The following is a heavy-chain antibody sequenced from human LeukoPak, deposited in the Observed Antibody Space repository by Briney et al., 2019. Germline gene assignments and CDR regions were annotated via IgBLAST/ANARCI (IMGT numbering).Heavy chain of an antibody. CDR3: AKDFRIGYSAHFDY. J-gene: IGHJ4*02. D-gene: IGHD2-21*01. CDR2: VNSDGSNT. CDR1: GFTFSNYW. V-gene: IGHV3-74*01. Sequence: GGSLRLSCAASGFTFSNYWMHWVRQAPGKGLVWVSRVNSDGSNTYYADSVKGRFSISRDNSKNTLYLQMDSLRGEDTAVYYCAKDFRIGYSAHFDYWGQGALVTVSS.